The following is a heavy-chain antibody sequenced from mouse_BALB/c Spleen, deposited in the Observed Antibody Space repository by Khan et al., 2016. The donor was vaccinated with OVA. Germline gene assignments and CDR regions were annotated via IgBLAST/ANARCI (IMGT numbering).Heavy chain of an antibody. CDR3: ARSPTLFAY. Sequence: QIQLVQSGPELKKPGETVKISCKASGYTFTDYGMNWVKQAPGKGLKWMGYINTYTGEPTYADDFKGRFAFSLESSARTAYLHINNPKNEDTDTYFRARSPTLFAYWGQGTLVTVSA. CDR1: GYTFTDYG. J-gene: IGHJ3*01. CDR2: INTYTGEP. V-gene: IGHV9-3-1*01.